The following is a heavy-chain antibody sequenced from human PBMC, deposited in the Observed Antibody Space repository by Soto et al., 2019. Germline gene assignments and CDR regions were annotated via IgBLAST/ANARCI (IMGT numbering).Heavy chain of an antibody. CDR2: VSSTGSS. J-gene: IGHJ5*02. D-gene: IGHD6-13*01. V-gene: IGHV4-4*07. Sequence: SETLSLTCTVSGGSISNYCWSWIRQSAEKRLEWIGRVSSTGSSYYNPSLKSRVTISVDTSKNQVSLNLTSVTAADTAVYYCARGVPAAGTDWFDPWGQGTMVTV. CDR3: ARGVPAAGTDWFDP. CDR1: GGSISNYC.